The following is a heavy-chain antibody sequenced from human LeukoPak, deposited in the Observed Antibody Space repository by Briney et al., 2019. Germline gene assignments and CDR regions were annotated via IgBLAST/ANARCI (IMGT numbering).Heavy chain of an antibody. V-gene: IGHV3-48*03. D-gene: IGHD5-18*01. J-gene: IGHJ4*02. CDR2: ISSSGSTI. Sequence: GSLRLSCAASGFTFSSYEMNWVRQAPGKGLEWVSYISSSGSTIYYADSVKGRFTISRDNAKNSLYLQMNSLRAEDTAVYYCARGGYSYGHTYFDYWGQGTLVTVSS. CDR1: GFTFSSYE. CDR3: ARGGYSYGHTYFDY.